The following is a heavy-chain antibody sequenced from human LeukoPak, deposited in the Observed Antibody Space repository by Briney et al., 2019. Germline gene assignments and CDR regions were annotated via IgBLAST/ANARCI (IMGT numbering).Heavy chain of an antibody. D-gene: IGHD3-10*01. CDR1: GYTFTGYY. V-gene: IGHV1-46*01. J-gene: IGHJ4*02. CDR3: ARDWYYGSGSYYAAYYFDY. CDR2: INPSGGST. Sequence: ASVKVSCKASGYTFTGYYMHWVRQAPGQGLEWMGIINPSGGSTSYAQKFQGRVTMTRDTSTSTVYMELSSLRSEDTAVYYCARDWYYGSGSYYAAYYFDYWGQGTLVTVSS.